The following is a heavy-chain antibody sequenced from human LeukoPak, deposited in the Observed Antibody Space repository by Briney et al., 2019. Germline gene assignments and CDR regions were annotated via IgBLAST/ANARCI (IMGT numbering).Heavy chain of an antibody. CDR1: GYSISSVYY. D-gene: IGHD1-26*01. CDR2: INHGGST. CDR3: ATLVVGAAISNYFDY. J-gene: IGHJ4*02. Sequence: PSETLSLTCTVSGYSISSVYYWGWIRRPPGKGLEWIGSINHGGSTDYNPSLKSRVIMSIDTSKNHFSLKLTSVTAADTAVYYCATLVVGAAISNYFDYWGQGTLVTVSS. V-gene: IGHV4-38-2*02.